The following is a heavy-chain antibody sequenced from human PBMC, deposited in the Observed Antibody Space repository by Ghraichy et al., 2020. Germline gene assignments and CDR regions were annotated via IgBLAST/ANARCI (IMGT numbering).Heavy chain of an antibody. CDR1: GYTFTDYY. D-gene: IGHD3-9*01. CDR3: ARASVDGYSYGLDV. Sequence: ASVKVSCNASGYTFTDYYMHWVRQAPGQGLEWMGRINPNSGGTNSAQKFQGRVTMTWATSISTAYMEVSSLTSADTAVYYCARASVDGYSYGLDVWGQGTSVTVSS. J-gene: IGHJ6*02. V-gene: IGHV1-2*06. CDR2: INPNSGGT.